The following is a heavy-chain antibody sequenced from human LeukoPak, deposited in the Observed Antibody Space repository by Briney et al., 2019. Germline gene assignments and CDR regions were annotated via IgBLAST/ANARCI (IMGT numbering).Heavy chain of an antibody. CDR2: IRSKAYGGTT. V-gene: IGHV3-49*03. CDR3: TRAEMSSNRLYYFDY. D-gene: IGHD6-13*01. CDR1: GFTFGDYA. J-gene: IGHJ4*02. Sequence: QPGGSLRLSCTASGFTFGDYAMSWFRQAPGKGLEWVGFIRSKAYGGTTEYAASVKGRFTISRDDSKSIAYLQMNSLKTEDTAVYYCTRAEMSSNRLYYFDYWGQGTLVTVSS.